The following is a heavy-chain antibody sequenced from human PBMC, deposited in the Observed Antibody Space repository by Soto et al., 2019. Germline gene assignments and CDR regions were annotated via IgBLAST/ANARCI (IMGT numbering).Heavy chain of an antibody. CDR3: ARDRVDCGGDCFDY. CDR1: GFTFSSYG. J-gene: IGHJ4*02. CDR2: IWYDGSNK. D-gene: IGHD2-21*01. V-gene: IGHV3-33*01. Sequence: QVQLVESGGGVVQPGRSLRLSCAASGFTFSSYGMHWVRQAPGKGLEWVAGIWYDGSNKYYADSVKGRFTISRDNSKNTLYLQMNSLRAEDTAVYYCARDRVDCGGDCFDYWGQGTMVTVSS.